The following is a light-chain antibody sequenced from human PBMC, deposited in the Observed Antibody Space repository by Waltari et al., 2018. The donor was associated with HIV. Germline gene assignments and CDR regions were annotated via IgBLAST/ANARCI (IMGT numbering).Light chain of an antibody. J-gene: IGKJ4*01. V-gene: IGKV1-9*01. CDR1: QGISSY. CDR2: AAS. Sequence: DIQLTQSPSFLSASVGDRVTLTCRASQGISSYLAWHQHKPGEAPRLLIYAASTLQDGVPSRFSGSASGTEFTLTISSLQPEDFATYYCQFLDSFPLFGGGTKVEVK. CDR3: QFLDSFPL.